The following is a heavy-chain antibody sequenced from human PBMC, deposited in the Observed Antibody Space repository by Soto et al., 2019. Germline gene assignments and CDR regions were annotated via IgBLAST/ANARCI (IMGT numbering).Heavy chain of an antibody. D-gene: IGHD4-17*01. V-gene: IGHV1-69*02. CDR2: MIYILGIT. Sequence: QVQLVQSGAEVKKPGSSVKVSCKASAGSSSRHTINWVRQAPGQGLEWIGSMIYILGITNYAQKFQGRVTITADKSTSTAYLELSGLRSDDTAVYYCARHINEGYTDSGDGRRNHWGQGSLVTVSS. J-gene: IGHJ5*02. CDR3: ARHINEGYTDSGDGRRNH. CDR1: AGSSSRHT.